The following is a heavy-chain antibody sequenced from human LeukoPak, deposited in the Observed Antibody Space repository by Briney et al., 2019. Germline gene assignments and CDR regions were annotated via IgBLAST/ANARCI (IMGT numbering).Heavy chain of an antibody. Sequence: GGSLRLSCAASGFTFSSYEMNWVRQAPGKGLEWVSGIYSGGTTYYADSVRGRFTISRDTSKNTLYLQMNSLRAEDTAVYYCARQWLDWGQGTLVTVSS. CDR1: GFTFSSYE. CDR2: IYSGGTT. D-gene: IGHD6-19*01. V-gene: IGHV3-53*01. CDR3: ARQWLD. J-gene: IGHJ4*02.